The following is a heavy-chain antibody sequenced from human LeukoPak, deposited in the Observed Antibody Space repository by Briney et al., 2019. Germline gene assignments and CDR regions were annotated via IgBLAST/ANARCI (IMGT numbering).Heavy chain of an antibody. CDR1: GGSISSYY. CDR2: IYYSGST. J-gene: IGHJ4*02. Sequence: SETLSLTCTVSGGSISSYYWSWIRQPPGKGLEWIGYIYYSGSTNYNPSLKSRVTISVDTSKNQFSLKLSSVTAADTAVYYCARAGYYDSSGYQTFFDYWGQGTLVTVSS. CDR3: ARAGYYDSSGYQTFFDY. V-gene: IGHV4-59*01. D-gene: IGHD3-22*01.